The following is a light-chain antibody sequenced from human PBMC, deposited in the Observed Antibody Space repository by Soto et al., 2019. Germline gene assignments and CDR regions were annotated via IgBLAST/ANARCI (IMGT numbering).Light chain of an antibody. J-gene: IGLJ2*01. V-gene: IGLV3-21*04. Sequence: SYELTQPPSVSVAPGKTARITCGGNNIGSKSVHWYQQKPGQAPVLVIYYDSDRPSGIPERFSGSNSGNTATLTISRVEAGDEADYYCQVWDSRSDHLFGGGTKLTVL. CDR3: QVWDSRSDHL. CDR2: YDS. CDR1: NIGSKS.